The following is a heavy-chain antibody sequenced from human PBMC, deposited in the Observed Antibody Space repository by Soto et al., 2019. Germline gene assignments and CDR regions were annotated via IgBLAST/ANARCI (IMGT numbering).Heavy chain of an antibody. V-gene: IGHV1-46*01. CDR3: AGASSRVSSVVAAY. CDR1: NYSLSSHF. Sequence: SVKVSCKASNYSLSSHFIHWVRQAPGQGLEWMEIINPGPNNPSYSNEFQGRLTLTSDMPSRTVYMQLSNLRSDDTAVYYCAGASSRVSSVVAAYWGQGTLVTVSS. D-gene: IGHD2-15*01. CDR2: INPGPNNP. J-gene: IGHJ4*02.